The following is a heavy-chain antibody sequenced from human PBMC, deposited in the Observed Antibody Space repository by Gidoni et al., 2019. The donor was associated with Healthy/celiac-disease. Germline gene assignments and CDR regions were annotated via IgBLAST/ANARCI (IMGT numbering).Heavy chain of an antibody. CDR3: AIAGGDDYFNLEPFDY. D-gene: IGHD4-17*01. J-gene: IGHJ4*02. V-gene: IGHV3-11*01. CDR1: GFTFSDYY. Sequence: QVQLVESGGGLVKPGGSLRLSCAASGFTFSDYYMSWIRQDPGKGLECVSYISSSGSTIYYADSVKGRFTISRDNAKNSLYLQMNSLRAEDTAVYYCAIAGGDDYFNLEPFDYWGQGTLVTVSS. CDR2: ISSSGSTI.